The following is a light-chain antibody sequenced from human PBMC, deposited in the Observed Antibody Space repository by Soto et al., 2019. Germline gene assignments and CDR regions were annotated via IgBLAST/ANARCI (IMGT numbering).Light chain of an antibody. CDR3: SSYAGSNNRYV. CDR2: EVS. CDR1: SSDVGGYNY. V-gene: IGLV2-8*01. J-gene: IGLJ1*01. Sequence: QSVLTQPPSASGSPGQSVTISCTGTSSDVGGYNYVSWYQQHPGKAPKLMIYEVSKRPSGVPDRFSGSKSGNTASLTVSGLQAEDEADYYWSSYAGSNNRYVVGTVTKVTVL.